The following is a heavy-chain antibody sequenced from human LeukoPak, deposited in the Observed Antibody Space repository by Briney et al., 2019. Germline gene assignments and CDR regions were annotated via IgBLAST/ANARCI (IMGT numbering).Heavy chain of an antibody. V-gene: IGHV1-2*02. J-gene: IGHJ4*02. CDR3: ARDVKIFGVVTQFDY. CDR2: INPNSGGT. CDR1: GYTFTGYY. D-gene: IGHD3-3*01. Sequence: ASVKVSCKASGYTFTGYYMHWVRQAPGQGLEWMGWINPNSGGTNYAQKFQGRVTMTRDTSISTAYMELSRLRSDDTAVYYCARDVKIFGVVTQFDYWGQGTLVTVSS.